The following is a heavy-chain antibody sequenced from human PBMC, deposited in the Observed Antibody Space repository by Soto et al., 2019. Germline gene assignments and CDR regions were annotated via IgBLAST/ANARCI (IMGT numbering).Heavy chain of an antibody. V-gene: IGHV3-30-3*01. CDR2: ISYDGSNK. D-gene: IGHD6-13*01. Sequence: QVQLVESGGGVVQPGRSLRLSCAASGFTFSSYAMHWVRQAPGKGLEWVAVISYDGSNKYYADSVKGRFTISRDNSKNTLYLQMNRLRAEDTAVYYCARDWEQQLEEWGQGTLVTVSS. CDR3: ARDWEQQLEE. CDR1: GFTFSSYA. J-gene: IGHJ4*02.